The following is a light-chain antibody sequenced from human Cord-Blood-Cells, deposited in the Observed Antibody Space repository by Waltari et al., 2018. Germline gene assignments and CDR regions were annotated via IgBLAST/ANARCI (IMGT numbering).Light chain of an antibody. CDR1: SSDVGGYNY. CDR3: SSYTSSNTLV. CDR2: DVS. V-gene: IGLV2-14*01. J-gene: IGLJ2*01. Sequence: QSALTQPASVSGSPGQSITISCTGTSSDVGGYNYVSWYQQHPGKAPKLMIYDVSKRPSGVSNRFSGSKSGNTASLTISGLRAEDEADYYCSSYTSSNTLVFGGGTKLTVL.